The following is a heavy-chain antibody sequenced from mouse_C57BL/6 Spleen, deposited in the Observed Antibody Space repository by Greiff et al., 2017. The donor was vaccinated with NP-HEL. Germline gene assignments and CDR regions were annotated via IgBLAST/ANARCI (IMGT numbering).Heavy chain of an antibody. J-gene: IGHJ2*01. CDR1: GFTFSSYT. CDR3: ARRILPYYFEY. CDR2: ISGGGGNT. Sequence: EVKVVESGGGLVKPGGSLKLSCAASGFTFSSYTMSWVRQTPEKRLEWVATISGGGGNTYYPDSVKGRFTISRDNAKNTLYLQMSSLRSEDTALYYCARRILPYYFEYWGQGTTLTVSS. V-gene: IGHV5-9*01.